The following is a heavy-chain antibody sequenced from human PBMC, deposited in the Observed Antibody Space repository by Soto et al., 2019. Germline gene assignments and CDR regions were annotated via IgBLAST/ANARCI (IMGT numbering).Heavy chain of an antibody. CDR2: ISAYNGNT. CDR3: ARDSAILPGPYFDY. D-gene: IGHD1-26*01. V-gene: IGHV1-18*01. Sequence: ASVKVSCKASGYTFTSYSISWVRQAPGQGLEWMGWISAYNGNTNYAQKLQGRVTMTTDTSTTTAYMELSSLTSEDTAVYYCARDSAILPGPYFDYWGLGTLVTVSS. J-gene: IGHJ4*02. CDR1: GYTFTSYS.